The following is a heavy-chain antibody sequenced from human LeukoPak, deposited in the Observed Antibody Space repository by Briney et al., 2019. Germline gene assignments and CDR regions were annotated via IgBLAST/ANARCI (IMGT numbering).Heavy chain of an antibody. D-gene: IGHD2/OR15-2a*01. CDR1: GFTVSSNY. CDR2: IYSGGST. Sequence: GGSLRLSCAASGFTVSSNYMSWVRQAPGKGLEWVSVIYSGGSTYYADSVKGQFTISRDNSKNTLYLQMNSLRAEDTAVYYCARAGPRNSPFDPWGQGTLVTVSS. CDR3: ARAGPRNSPFDP. V-gene: IGHV3-53*01. J-gene: IGHJ5*02.